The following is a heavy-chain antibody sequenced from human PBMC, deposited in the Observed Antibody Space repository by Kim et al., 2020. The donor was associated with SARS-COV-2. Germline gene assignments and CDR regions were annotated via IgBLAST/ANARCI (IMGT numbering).Heavy chain of an antibody. Sequence: GGSLRLSCAASGFTFSTYWMSWVRQTPGRGLEWLANINQDGSEKYYVESLKGRFTMSRDNAKNFLFLQMGSLRAEDTATYYCARLTFLDSDAGRWLETDSFDIWGQGTMVTVSS. V-gene: IGHV3-7*03. CDR1: GFTFSTYW. D-gene: IGHD6-19*01. CDR3: ARLTFLDSDAGRWLETDSFDI. J-gene: IGHJ3*02. CDR2: INQDGSEK.